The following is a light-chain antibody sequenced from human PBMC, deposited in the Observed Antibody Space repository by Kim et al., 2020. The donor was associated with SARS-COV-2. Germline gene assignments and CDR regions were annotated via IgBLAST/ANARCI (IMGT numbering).Light chain of an antibody. CDR3: QQYFNLELS. V-gene: IGKV1-33*01. J-gene: IGKJ4*01. Sequence: DIQLTQSPSSLSASIGDRVTITCQASEDIGNLLNWYQERPGQVPKLLIYDVSNLETGVPTRFSGNRFEAQFTLTISNLQPEDFATYYCQQYFNLELSFGGGTRVDIK. CDR1: EDIGNL. CDR2: DVS.